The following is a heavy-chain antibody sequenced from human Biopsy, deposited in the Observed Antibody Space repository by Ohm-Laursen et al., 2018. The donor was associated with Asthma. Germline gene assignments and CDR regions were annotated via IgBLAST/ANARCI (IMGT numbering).Heavy chain of an antibody. CDR2: INHSGST. D-gene: IGHD2-2*01. Sequence: GTLSLTYTVPGGSVSTGSYYWSWIRQPPGKGLEWIGEINHSGSTNYKPSLKSRVTISVDTSKNQFSLKLSSVTAADTAVYYCARAGQCSSTSCYNPGWFDPWGQGTLVTVSS. V-gene: IGHV4-34*01. CDR1: GGSVSTGSYY. J-gene: IGHJ5*02. CDR3: ARAGQCSSTSCYNPGWFDP.